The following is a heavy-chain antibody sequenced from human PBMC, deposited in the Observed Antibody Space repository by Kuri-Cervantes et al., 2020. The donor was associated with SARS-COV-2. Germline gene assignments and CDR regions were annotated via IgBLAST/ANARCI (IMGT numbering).Heavy chain of an antibody. CDR1: GFAFNSYN. CDR2: IGPSNTYI. V-gene: IGHV3-21*04. CDR3: ARQNTTPQKHYYYYYMDV. Sequence: GESLKISCTASGFAFNSYNMKWVRQTPGKGLEWVSGIGPSNTYIYYADSVKGRFIISRDNAKNSLYLQMNSLRSDDTAVYYCARQNTTPQKHYYYYYMDVWGKGTTVTVSS. J-gene: IGHJ6*03. D-gene: IGHD1-1*01.